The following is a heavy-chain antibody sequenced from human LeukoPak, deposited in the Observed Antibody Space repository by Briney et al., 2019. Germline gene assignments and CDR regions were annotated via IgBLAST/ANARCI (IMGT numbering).Heavy chain of an antibody. CDR1: GYIFTSYG. CDR3: ARMDYLHYFDY. J-gene: IGHJ4*02. V-gene: IGHV1-18*01. CDR2: ISAYNGNT. Sequence: ASMKVSCKASGYIFTSYGISWVRQAPGQGLEWMGWISAYNGNTNYAQKLQGRVTMTTDTSTSTAYMELRSLRSDDTAVYYCARMDYLHYFDYWGQGTLVTVSS. D-gene: IGHD3/OR15-3a*01.